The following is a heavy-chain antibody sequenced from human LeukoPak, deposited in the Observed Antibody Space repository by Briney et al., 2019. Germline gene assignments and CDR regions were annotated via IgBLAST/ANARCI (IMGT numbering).Heavy chain of an antibody. D-gene: IGHD3-22*01. CDR3: ARGTDYYDSSGLYYFDY. CDR2: INWNGGST. Sequence: GGSLRLSCAASGFTFDDYGMSWVRQAPGKGLEGVSGINWNGGSTGYADSVKGRFTISRDNAKNSLYLQMNSLRVEDTALYYCARGTDYYDSSGLYYFDYWGQGTLVTVSS. CDR1: GFTFDDYG. V-gene: IGHV3-20*04. J-gene: IGHJ4*02.